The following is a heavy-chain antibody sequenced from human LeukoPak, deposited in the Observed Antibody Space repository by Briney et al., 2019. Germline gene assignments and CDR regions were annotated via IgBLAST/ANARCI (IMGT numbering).Heavy chain of an antibody. CDR3: ASYSSSAAIAY. CDR2: INHSGRT. D-gene: IGHD6-6*01. V-gene: IGHV4-34*01. J-gene: IGHJ4*02. Sequence: KPSETLSLTCAVHGGCFSGYYWSWIRQPPGKGLEWIGEINHSGRTNYNPSLKSRVTMSVDTSTNQFSLKLSSVTAADTAVYYCASYSSSAAIAYWGQGSLVTVS. CDR1: GGCFSGYY.